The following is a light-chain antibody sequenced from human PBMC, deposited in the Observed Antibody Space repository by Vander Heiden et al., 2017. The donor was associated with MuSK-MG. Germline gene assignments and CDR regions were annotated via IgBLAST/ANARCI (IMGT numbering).Light chain of an antibody. V-gene: IGKV1-39*01. CDR2: AAF. CDR1: QTISGY. CDR3: QQSDSTPPWT. Sequence: DIQMTQSPSSLSASVGDRVTMTCRASQTISGYLNWYQQKPGKAPKLLIYAAFSLPSGVPSRFSGSGSGTDFTLTISSRQPEDFATYYCQQSDSTPPWTFGQGTKVESK. J-gene: IGKJ1*01.